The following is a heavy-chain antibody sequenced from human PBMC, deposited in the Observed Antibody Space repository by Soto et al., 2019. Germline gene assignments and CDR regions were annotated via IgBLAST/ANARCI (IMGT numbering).Heavy chain of an antibody. V-gene: IGHV3-7*01. D-gene: IGHD6-13*01. CDR2: IKEDGSQK. CDR1: GFTFNRYW. J-gene: IGHJ5*02. Sequence: EVQLVQSGGGLVQPGGSLRLSCAASGFTFNRYWMSWVRQAPGKGLEWLANIKEDGSQKYYVDSVKGRFTVSRDNAKNSMYLQLNRVRAEDTAVYYCARDDAGFDPWGQGTLVTVSS. CDR3: ARDDAGFDP.